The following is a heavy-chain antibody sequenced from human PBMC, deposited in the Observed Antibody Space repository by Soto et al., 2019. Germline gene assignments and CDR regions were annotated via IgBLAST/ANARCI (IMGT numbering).Heavy chain of an antibody. CDR1: GGSISSGDYY. D-gene: IGHD2-2*01. CDR3: ARAKLVAVPAAIGEVGN. Sequence: PSETLSLTCTVSGGSISSGDYYWSWIRQPPGKGLEWIGYIYYSGSTYYNPSLKSRVTISVDTSKNQFSLKLSSVTAADTAVYYCARAKLVAVPAAIGEVGNWGQGTLVTVSS. J-gene: IGHJ4*02. CDR2: IYYSGST. V-gene: IGHV4-30-4*01.